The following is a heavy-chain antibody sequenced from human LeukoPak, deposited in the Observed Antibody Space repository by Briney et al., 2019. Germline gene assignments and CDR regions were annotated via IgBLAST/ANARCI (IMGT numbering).Heavy chain of an antibody. J-gene: IGHJ4*02. D-gene: IGHD3-10*01. CDR2: INHSGST. CDR3: ARTKGSVLLWFGGTRYFDY. CDR1: SGSFSGYY. V-gene: IGHV4-34*01. Sequence: PSETLSLTCAVYSGSFSGYYWSWIRQPPGKGLEWIGEINHSGSTNYNPSLKSRVTISVDTSKNQFSLKLSSVTAADTAVYYCARTKGSVLLWFGGTRYFDYWGQGTLVTVSS.